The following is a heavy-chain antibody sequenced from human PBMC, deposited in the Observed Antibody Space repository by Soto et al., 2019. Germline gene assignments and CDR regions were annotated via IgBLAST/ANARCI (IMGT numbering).Heavy chain of an antibody. CDR1: GGTFSTSS. CDR3: ARDVVRSTAGDS. D-gene: IGHD2-15*01. Sequence: QLQLVQSGTEVKEPGSSVKVSCKASGGTFSTSSFVWVRQGPGQGLEWMGGIIPIFTRTNFAQKFQGRVTFSADESTRTTYMELRSLTSEDTAIHYCARDVVRSTAGDSWGQGTLVTVSS. V-gene: IGHV1-69*01. CDR2: IIPIFTRT. J-gene: IGHJ4*02.